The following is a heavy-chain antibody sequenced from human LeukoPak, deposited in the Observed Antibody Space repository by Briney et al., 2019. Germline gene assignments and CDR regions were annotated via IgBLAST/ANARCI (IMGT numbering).Heavy chain of an antibody. CDR2: IYPGDSDT. Sequence: PGESLNISCTGSGYSFTSYWIGWVRQMPGKGLEWMGIIYPGDSDTRYSPSFQGQVTISADKSISTAYLQWSSLKASHTAMYYCARHCSSTSRYVDAFDIWGQGTMVTVSS. CDR3: ARHCSSTSRYVDAFDI. J-gene: IGHJ3*02. CDR1: GYSFTSYW. D-gene: IGHD2-2*01. V-gene: IGHV5-51*01.